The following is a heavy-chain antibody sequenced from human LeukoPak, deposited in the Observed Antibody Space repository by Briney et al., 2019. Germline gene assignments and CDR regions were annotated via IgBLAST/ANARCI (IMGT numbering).Heavy chain of an antibody. J-gene: IGHJ3*02. CDR3: ARDPGERYYDSSGYLPI. CDR1: GGSISSYY. CDR2: IYYSGST. Sequence: ETSETLSLTCTVSGGSISSYYWSWIRQPPGKGLEWIGYIYYSGSTNYNPSLKSRVTISVDTSKNQFSLKLSSVTAADTAVYYCARDPGERYYDSSGYLPIWGQGTMVTVSS. V-gene: IGHV4-59*01. D-gene: IGHD3-22*01.